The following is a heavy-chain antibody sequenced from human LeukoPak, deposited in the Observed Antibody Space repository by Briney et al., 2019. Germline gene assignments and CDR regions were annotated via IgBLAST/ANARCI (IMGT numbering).Heavy chain of an antibody. CDR3: ARDLVYSYGTSAFDY. Sequence: GGSLRLSCAASGFTFSSYGMTWVRQAPGKGLEWVSYISSSSSTIYYADSVKGRFTISRDNAKNSLYLQLHSLRAEDTAVYYCARDLVYSYGTSAFDYWGQGTLVTVSS. CDR1: GFTFSSYG. V-gene: IGHV3-48*01. CDR2: ISSSSSTI. J-gene: IGHJ4*02. D-gene: IGHD5-18*01.